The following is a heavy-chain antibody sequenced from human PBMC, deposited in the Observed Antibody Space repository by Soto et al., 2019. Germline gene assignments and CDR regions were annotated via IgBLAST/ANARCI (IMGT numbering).Heavy chain of an antibody. J-gene: IGHJ5*02. CDR3: ARVPWDILTGYYPKSKPGFDP. CDR2: INPNSGGT. Sequence: GASVKVSCKASGYTFTGYYMHWVRQAPGQGLEWMGWINPNSGGTNYAQKFQGRVTMTRDTSISTAYMELSRLRSDDTAVYYCARVPWDILTGYYPKSKPGFDPWGQGTLVTVSS. V-gene: IGHV1-2*02. D-gene: IGHD3-9*01. CDR1: GYTFTGYY.